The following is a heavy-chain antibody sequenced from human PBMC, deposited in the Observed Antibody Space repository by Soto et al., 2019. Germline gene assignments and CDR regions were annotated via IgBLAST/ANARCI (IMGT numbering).Heavy chain of an antibody. CDR1: GYTLTELS. CDR2: FDPEDGET. J-gene: IGHJ4*02. D-gene: IGHD5-12*01. Sequence: ASVKVSCKVSGYTLTELSMHWVRQAPGKGLEWMGGFDPEDGETIYAQKFQGRVTMTEDTSTDTAYMELSSLRSEDTAVYYCATARRGYSGYPFDYWGQGTLVTVSS. CDR3: ATARRGYSGYPFDY. V-gene: IGHV1-24*01.